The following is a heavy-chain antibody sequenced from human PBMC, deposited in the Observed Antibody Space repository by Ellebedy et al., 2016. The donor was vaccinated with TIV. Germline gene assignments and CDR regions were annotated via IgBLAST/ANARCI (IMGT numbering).Heavy chain of an antibody. CDR1: GFIFSDYA. CDR3: AKPCYTGYYFYGMDV. CDR2: ISYDGNTK. J-gene: IGHJ6*02. D-gene: IGHD2-2*02. Sequence: PGGSLRLSCAASGFIFSDYAMHWVRQAPGKGLEWVAVISYDGNTKYFADSVKGRLTISRDNYENTLYLQMSSLRAEDTAVYYCAKPCYTGYYFYGMDVWGQGTTVTVSS. V-gene: IGHV3-30*18.